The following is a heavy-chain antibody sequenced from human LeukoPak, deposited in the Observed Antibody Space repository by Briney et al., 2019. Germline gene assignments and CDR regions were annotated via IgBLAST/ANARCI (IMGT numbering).Heavy chain of an antibody. Sequence: PSETLSLTCTVSGGSISSYYWSWIRQPPGKGLEWIGYIYYSGSTNYNPSLKGRVTISVDTSKNQFSLKLSSVTAADTAVYYCARHYCSSTSCFYNWFDPWGQGTLVTVSS. CDR3: ARHYCSSTSCFYNWFDP. J-gene: IGHJ5*02. D-gene: IGHD2-2*01. V-gene: IGHV4-59*08. CDR2: IYYSGST. CDR1: GGSISSYY.